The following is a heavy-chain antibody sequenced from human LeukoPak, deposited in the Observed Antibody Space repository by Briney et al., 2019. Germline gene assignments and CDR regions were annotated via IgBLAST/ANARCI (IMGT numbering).Heavy chain of an antibody. Sequence: SQTLSLTCAVSGGSISSGGYSWSWIRQPPGKGLEWIGYIYHSGSTYYNPSLKSRVTISVHRSKNQFSLKLSSVTAADTAVYYCARRSYRRVYWGQGTLVTVSS. CDR3: ARRSYRRVY. CDR2: IYHSGST. V-gene: IGHV4-30-2*01. D-gene: IGHD3-16*02. CDR1: GGSISSGGYS. J-gene: IGHJ4*02.